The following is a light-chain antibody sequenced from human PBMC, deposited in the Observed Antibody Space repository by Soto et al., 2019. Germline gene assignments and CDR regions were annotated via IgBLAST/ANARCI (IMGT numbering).Light chain of an antibody. V-gene: IGLV2-14*01. CDR1: SSDVGGYNY. Sequence: QSALTQPASESGSPGQSITISCTGTSSDVGGYNYVSWYQQHPGKAPKLMIYEVSNRPSGVSNRFSGSKSGNTASLTISGLQTEDEADYYCSSFTSINTWVFGGGTKLTVL. CDR2: EVS. CDR3: SSFTSINTWV. J-gene: IGLJ3*02.